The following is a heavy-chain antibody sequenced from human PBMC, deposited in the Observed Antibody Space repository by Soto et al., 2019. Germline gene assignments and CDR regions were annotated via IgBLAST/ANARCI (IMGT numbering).Heavy chain of an antibody. D-gene: IGHD3-22*01. V-gene: IGHV4-31*03. CDR2: IYYSGRT. CDR3: ARGSNYYDSSGYYHYYGMDV. J-gene: IGHJ6*02. CDR1: GVSISSGGYY. Sequence: PSETLSLTCTVSGVSISSGGYYWSWIRQHPGKGLEWIGNIYYSGRTYYNPPLKSRVIMSVDTSKNQFSLKLSSVTAADTAVYYCARGSNYYDSSGYYHYYGMDVWGQGTTVTVSS.